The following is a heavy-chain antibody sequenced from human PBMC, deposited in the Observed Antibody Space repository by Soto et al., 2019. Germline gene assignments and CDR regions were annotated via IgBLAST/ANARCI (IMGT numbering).Heavy chain of an antibody. CDR2: FYWNDDK. J-gene: IGHJ4*02. CDR3: AQVDDVAALFAY. D-gene: IGHD6-6*01. V-gene: IGHV2-5*01. CDR1: GFSLSTTGEG. Sequence: QITLKESGPTLVKPTQTLTLTCTFSGFSLSTTGEGVGWIRQPPGKALEWLAVFYWNDDKSYSPSLKSRLTISKDTSKKQVVLTMMNMAPVDTGTYYCAQVDDVAALFAYLGQGTLVTVSS.